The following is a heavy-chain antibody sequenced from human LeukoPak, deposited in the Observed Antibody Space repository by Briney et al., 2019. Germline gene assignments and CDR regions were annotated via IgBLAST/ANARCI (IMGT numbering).Heavy chain of an antibody. CDR2: IIPILGIA. J-gene: IGHJ4*02. Sequence: ASVKVSCKASGGTFSSYAISWVRRAPGQGLEWMGRIIPILGIANYAQKFQDRVTITADKSTSTAYMELSSLRSEDTAVYYCARGQIVGARGFDYWGQGTLVTVSS. D-gene: IGHD1-26*01. V-gene: IGHV1-69*04. CDR3: ARGQIVGARGFDY. CDR1: GGTFSSYA.